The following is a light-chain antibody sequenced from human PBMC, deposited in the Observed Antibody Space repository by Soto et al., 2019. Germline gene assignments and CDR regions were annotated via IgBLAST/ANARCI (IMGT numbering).Light chain of an antibody. CDR2: AVT. CDR1: SSDVGTYNS. CDR3: SSYTTSATLV. Sequence: QSALTQPASVSGSPGQSIAISCTGTSSDVGTYNSFSWYQQFPGKAPKLILYAVTNRPSGISNRFSGSKSGNTASLTISGLQSEDEADYFCSSYTTSATLVFGLGTKVTVL. V-gene: IGLV2-14*01. J-gene: IGLJ2*01.